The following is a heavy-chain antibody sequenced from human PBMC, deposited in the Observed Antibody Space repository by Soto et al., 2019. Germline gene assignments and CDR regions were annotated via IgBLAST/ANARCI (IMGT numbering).Heavy chain of an antibody. CDR3: ARHTGEYCSGGSCFDY. CDR1: GGTFSSYA. J-gene: IGHJ4*02. V-gene: IGHV1-69*13. D-gene: IGHD2-15*01. CDR2: IIPIFGTA. Sequence: SVKVSCKASGGTFSSYAISWVRQAPGQGLEWMGGIIPIFGTANYAQKFQGRVTITADESTSTAYMELSSLRSEDTAVYYCARHTGEYCSGGSCFDYWGQGTLVTVSS.